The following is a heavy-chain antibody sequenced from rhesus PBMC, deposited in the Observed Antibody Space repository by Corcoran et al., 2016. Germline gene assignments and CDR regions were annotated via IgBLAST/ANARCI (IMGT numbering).Heavy chain of an antibody. CDR2: IYGGGGSP. D-gene: IGHD4-23*01. CDR1: GGSISSNY. J-gene: IGHJ4*01. V-gene: IGHV4-160*01. CDR3: ARNFEYSNYGLGYYFDC. Sequence: QVQLQESGPGLVKPSETLSLTCAVTGGSISSNYWSWIREPPGKGLEWIGRIYGGGGSPAYHPSLKRRVTLSTATSQNLFSLKLSSVTAADAAVYYCARNFEYSNYGLGYYFDCWGQGVLVTVSS.